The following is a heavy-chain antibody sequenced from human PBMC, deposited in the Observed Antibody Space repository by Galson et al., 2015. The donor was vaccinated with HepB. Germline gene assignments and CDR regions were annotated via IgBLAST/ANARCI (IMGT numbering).Heavy chain of an antibody. CDR1: GFTFSRYG. CDR2: ISYDGTNK. D-gene: IGHD5-18*01. J-gene: IGHJ4*02. V-gene: IGHV3-30*18. CDR3: AKESLGQLWHNYFDC. Sequence: SLRLSCAASGFTFSRYGMHWVRQAPGKGLEWVAVISYDGTNKYYGDSVKDRFSISRDNSKNTLYLQMNSLRPEDTAVYFCAKESLGQLWHNYFDCWGQGSLVTVSS.